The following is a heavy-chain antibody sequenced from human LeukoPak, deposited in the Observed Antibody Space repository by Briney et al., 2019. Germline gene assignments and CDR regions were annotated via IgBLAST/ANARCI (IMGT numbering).Heavy chain of an antibody. CDR1: GYSISSGYY. D-gene: IGHD3-3*01. CDR2: IYHSGST. V-gene: IGHV4-38-2*02. CDR3: ARTQNPYDFWSGYYKGGYYFDY. Sequence: SETLSVTCTVSGYSISSGYYWGWIRQPPGKGLEWIGSIYHSGSTYYNPSLKSRVTISVDTSKNQFSLKLSSVTAADTAVYYCARTQNPYDFWSGYYKGGYYFDYWGQGTLVTVSS. J-gene: IGHJ4*02.